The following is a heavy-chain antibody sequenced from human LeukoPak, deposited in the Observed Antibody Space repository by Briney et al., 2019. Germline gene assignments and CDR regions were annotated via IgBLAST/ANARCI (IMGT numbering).Heavy chain of an antibody. V-gene: IGHV3-30*03. Sequence: PGGSLRPSCAASGFAFSSYGMHWVRQAPGKGLEWVAVISYDGSNKYYADSVKGRFTISRDNSKDTLYLQMNSLRAEDTAVYYCRSGWYAGQSDYWGQGTLVTVSS. D-gene: IGHD6-19*01. CDR1: GFAFSSYG. CDR2: ISYDGSNK. CDR3: RSGWYAGQSDY. J-gene: IGHJ4*02.